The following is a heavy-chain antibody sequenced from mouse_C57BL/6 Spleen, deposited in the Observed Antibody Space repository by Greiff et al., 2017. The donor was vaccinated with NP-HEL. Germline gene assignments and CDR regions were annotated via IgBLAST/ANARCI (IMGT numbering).Heavy chain of an antibody. V-gene: IGHV1-82*01. D-gene: IGHD2-4*01. Sequence: QVQLQQSGPELVKPGASVKISCKASGYAFSSSWMNWVKQRPGKGLEWIGRIYPGDGDTNYNGKFKGKATLTADKSSSTAYTQLSSLTSEDSAVYFCARWGYDYDGSMDYWGQGTSVTVSS. J-gene: IGHJ4*01. CDR3: ARWGYDYDGSMDY. CDR2: IYPGDGDT. CDR1: GYAFSSSW.